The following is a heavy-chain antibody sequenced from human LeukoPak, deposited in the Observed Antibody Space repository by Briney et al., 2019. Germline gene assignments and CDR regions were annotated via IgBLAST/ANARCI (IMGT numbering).Heavy chain of an antibody. CDR1: GYTFTNYA. J-gene: IGHJ4*02. D-gene: IGHD6-19*01. CDR3: ARGGKQWRGGNYFDS. Sequence: GASVKVSCKAPGYTFTNYAIHWVRQAPGQSLEWMGWITTGRGETRYSQEVQRRITFTRDTSASTVYMDLSDLRSDDTAVYYCARGGKQWRGGNYFDSWGQGTLVAVSS. CDR2: ITTGRGET. V-gene: IGHV1-3*04.